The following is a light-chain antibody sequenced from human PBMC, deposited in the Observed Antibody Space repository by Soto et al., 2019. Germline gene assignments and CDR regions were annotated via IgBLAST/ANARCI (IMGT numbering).Light chain of an antibody. Sequence: DIVMTQSPDSLAVSLGERATINCKSSQSLLYSSDNKNYVIWYQQKPRQPPKLLIYWASTRESGVPDRFSGSGSGTDFTLTISSLQAEDVAVYYCQQYYSAPWTFGQGTKVEIK. J-gene: IGKJ1*01. CDR1: QSLLYSSDNKNY. CDR2: WAS. CDR3: QQYYSAPWT. V-gene: IGKV4-1*01.